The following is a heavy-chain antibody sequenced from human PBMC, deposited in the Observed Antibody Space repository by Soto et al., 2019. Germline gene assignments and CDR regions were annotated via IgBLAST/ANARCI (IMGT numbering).Heavy chain of an antibody. J-gene: IGHJ4*02. CDR2: VYWDDDN. Sequence: GLDLEWLAFVYWDDDNRYSPRLRSRLTVTKDISKNQVVLTMTNMDPVDTATYYCAHRRGGYTWNDGNFDYWGQGTLVIVTS. D-gene: IGHD1-1*01. CDR3: AHRRGGYTWNDGNFDY. V-gene: IGHV2-5*02.